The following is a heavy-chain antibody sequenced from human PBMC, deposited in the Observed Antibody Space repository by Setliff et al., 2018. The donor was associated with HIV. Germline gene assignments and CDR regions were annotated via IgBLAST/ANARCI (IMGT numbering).Heavy chain of an antibody. CDR1: GGSISGYH. CDR2: IYTSRGT. V-gene: IGHV4-4*09. J-gene: IGHJ3*01. Sequence: SETLSLTCTVSGGSISGYHWNWLRQTPGKGLEWIGYIYTSRGTNYNHSLRTRVIISVDTSKNQFSLKLSSVTAADTAVYYCVRSGYSGHFDVWGQGTMVTVSS. D-gene: IGHD5-12*01. CDR3: VRSGYSGHFDV.